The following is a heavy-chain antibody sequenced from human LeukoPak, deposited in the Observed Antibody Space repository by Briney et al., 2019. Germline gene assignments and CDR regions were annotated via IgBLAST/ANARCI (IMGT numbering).Heavy chain of an antibody. V-gene: IGHV1-69*05. CDR2: IIPIFGTA. CDR1: GGTFSSYA. CDR3: AGSGYSYGYEYYFDY. Sequence: SVKVSCKASGGTFSSYAISWVRQAPGQGLEWMGGIIPIFGTANYAQKFQGRVTITTDESTSTAYMELSSLRSEDTAVYYCAGSGYSYGYEYYFDYWGQGTLVTVSS. D-gene: IGHD5-18*01. J-gene: IGHJ4*02.